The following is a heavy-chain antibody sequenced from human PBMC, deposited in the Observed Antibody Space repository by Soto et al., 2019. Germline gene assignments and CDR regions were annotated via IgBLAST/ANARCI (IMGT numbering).Heavy chain of an antibody. CDR3: ARAFWSGSYYYYGMDV. J-gene: IGHJ6*02. D-gene: IGHD3-3*01. CDR1: GGTFSSYA. CDR2: IIPIFGTA. V-gene: IGHV1-69*13. Sequence: SVKVSCKASGGTFSSYAISWVRQAPGQGLEWMGGIIPIFGTANYAQKFQGRVTITADESTSTAYMELSSLRSEDTAVYYCARAFWSGSYYYYGMDVWDQGTTVTVSS.